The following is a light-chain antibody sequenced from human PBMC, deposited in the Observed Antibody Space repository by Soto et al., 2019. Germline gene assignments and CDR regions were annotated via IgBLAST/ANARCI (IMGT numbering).Light chain of an antibody. Sequence: EIVLTQSPATLSLSPGERATLSCRASQGISTYLAWYQQKPGQPPRLLIYGASSRATGTPARFSGSGSGTDFTLTISSLEPEDFAVYYCQQHSNWFSWTFGQGTKVEMK. V-gene: IGKV3-11*01. CDR1: QGISTY. CDR3: QQHSNWFSWT. J-gene: IGKJ1*01. CDR2: GAS.